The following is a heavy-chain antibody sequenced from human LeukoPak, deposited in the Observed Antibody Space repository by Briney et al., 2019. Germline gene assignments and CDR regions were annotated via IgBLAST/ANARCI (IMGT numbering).Heavy chain of an antibody. CDR1: GFTVSSKD. Sequence: PGGSLRLSCAASGFTVSSKDMSWVRQAPGKGLEWVSGISGSGGSTYYTDSVKGRFTISRDNSKNTLHLQMSSLRAEDTALYYCVKDRCDRTTCPEVWGQGTLVTVSS. D-gene: IGHD2-2*01. CDR2: ISGSGGST. J-gene: IGHJ4*02. V-gene: IGHV3-23*01. CDR3: VKDRCDRTTCPEV.